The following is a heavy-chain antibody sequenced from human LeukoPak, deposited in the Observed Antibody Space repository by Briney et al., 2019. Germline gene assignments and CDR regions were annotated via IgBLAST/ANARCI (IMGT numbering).Heavy chain of an antibody. Sequence: SQTLSLTCTVSGGSISSGDYYWSWIRQPPGKGLEWIGYIYYSGSTYYNPSLKSRVTISVDTSKNQFSLKLSSVTAADTAVYYCATNAYGLGSYYLDYWGQGTLVTVSS. V-gene: IGHV4-30-4*08. J-gene: IGHJ4*02. CDR3: ATNAYGLGSYYLDY. D-gene: IGHD3-10*01. CDR2: IYYSGST. CDR1: GGSISSGDYY.